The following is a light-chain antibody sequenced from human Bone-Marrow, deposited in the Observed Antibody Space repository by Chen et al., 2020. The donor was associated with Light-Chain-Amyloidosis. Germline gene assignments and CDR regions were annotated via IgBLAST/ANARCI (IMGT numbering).Light chain of an antibody. V-gene: IGLV3-21*02. CDR1: NIGSKS. Sequence: SYVLTQPSSVSVAPGQTATIACGGNNIGSKSVHWYQQTPGQAPLLVVYDDSDRPSGIPERLSGSNSGNTATLTISRVEAGDEAYYYCQVWDRSSDRPLFGGGTKLTVL. CDR3: QVWDRSSDRPL. J-gene: IGLJ3*02. CDR2: DDS.